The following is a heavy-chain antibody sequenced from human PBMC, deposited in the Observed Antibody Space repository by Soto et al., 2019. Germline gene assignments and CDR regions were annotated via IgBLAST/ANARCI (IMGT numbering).Heavy chain of an antibody. J-gene: IGHJ3*02. Sequence: QVQLQESGPGLVKPSETLSLTCTVSGGSISSYYWSWIRQPPGKGLEWIGDIYYSGSTNYNPSLKSRVTISVDTANNQFSLNLSSVIGADTGVDCLARGGDNGDAFDIWGQGTMVTVSS. CDR3: ARGGDNGDAFDI. D-gene: IGHD3-16*01. V-gene: IGHV4-59*01. CDR2: IYYSGST. CDR1: GGSISSYY.